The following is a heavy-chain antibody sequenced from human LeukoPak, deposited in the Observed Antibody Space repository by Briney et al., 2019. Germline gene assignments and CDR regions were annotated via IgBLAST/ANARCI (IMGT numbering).Heavy chain of an antibody. Sequence: SETLSLTCTVSGGSISSGGYHWSWIRQHPGKGLEWIGYIYYSGSTYYNPSLKSRVTISVDTSKNQFSLRLSSVTAADRALYYCARDFLTGFDYWGQGPLVTVSS. CDR3: ARDFLTGFDY. V-gene: IGHV4-31*03. CDR1: GGSISSGGYH. D-gene: IGHD4/OR15-4a*01. CDR2: IYYSGST. J-gene: IGHJ4*02.